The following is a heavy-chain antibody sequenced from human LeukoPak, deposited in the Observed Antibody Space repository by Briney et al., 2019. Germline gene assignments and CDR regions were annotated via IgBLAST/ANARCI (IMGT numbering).Heavy chain of an antibody. V-gene: IGHV3-13*01. CDR1: GFTFSRYD. Sequence: PGGSLRLSCEASGFTFSRYDMHWVRQATGKGLEWVSGIGTAGDTYYAGSVKGRFTISRENAKNSLYLQMNSLTAGDTAVYYCAGAGSETQWRAFDFWGQGALVTVFS. J-gene: IGHJ4*02. CDR2: IGTAGDT. CDR3: AGAGSETQWRAFDF. D-gene: IGHD6-19*01.